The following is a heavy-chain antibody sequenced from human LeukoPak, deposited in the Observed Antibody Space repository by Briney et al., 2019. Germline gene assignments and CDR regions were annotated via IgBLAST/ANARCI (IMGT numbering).Heavy chain of an antibody. V-gene: IGHV3-7*01. CDR1: GFTFSSYW. J-gene: IGHJ4*02. CDR3: ARGSIGWELLTPAFDY. D-gene: IGHD1-26*01. Sequence: GGSLRLSCAASGFTFSSYWMRGGSQAKGKGGERGANIKEEGSEKDYVDSVKGGFTISRDNDKKSLYRRMNSLRAEDTAESSCARGSIGWELLTPAFDYWGQGILVTVSS. CDR2: IKEEGSEK.